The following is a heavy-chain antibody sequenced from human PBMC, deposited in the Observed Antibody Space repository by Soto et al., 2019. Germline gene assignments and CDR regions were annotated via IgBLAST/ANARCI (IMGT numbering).Heavy chain of an antibody. V-gene: IGHV3-23*01. D-gene: IGHD3-16*01. CDR3: AAVMGSDYDYVWGSLTFDD. CDR2: ISGSGVST. J-gene: IGHJ4*02. Sequence: GGSLRLSCAASGFIFRSTAMAWVRQAPGKGLEWVSHISGSGVSTYFSDSVKGRFTISRDNSNNTLYLQMNSLRAEDTAVYFCAAVMGSDYDYVWGSLTFDDWGQGTLVTVSS. CDR1: GFIFRSTA.